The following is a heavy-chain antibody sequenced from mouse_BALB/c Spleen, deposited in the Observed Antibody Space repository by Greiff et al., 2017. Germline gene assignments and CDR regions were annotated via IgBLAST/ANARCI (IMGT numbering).Heavy chain of an antibody. J-gene: IGHJ4*01. V-gene: IGHV7-3*02. CDR1: GFTFTDYY. CDR2: IRNKANGYTT. Sequence: EVQRVESGGGLVQPGGSLRLSCATSGFTFTDYYMSWVRQPPGKALEWLGFIRNKANGYTTEYSASVKGRFTISRDNSQSILYLQMNTLRAEDSATYYCARDLQLGPWLAMDYWGQGTSVTVSS. D-gene: IGHD4-1*02. CDR3: ARDLQLGPWLAMDY.